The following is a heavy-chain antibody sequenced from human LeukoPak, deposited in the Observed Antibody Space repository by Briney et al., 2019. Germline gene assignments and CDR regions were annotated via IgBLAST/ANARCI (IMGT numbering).Heavy chain of an antibody. D-gene: IGHD1-26*01. CDR1: GGSISSSSYY. J-gene: IGHJ4*02. CDR3: ARRGSEGYSDY. Sequence: SETLSLTCTVSGGSISSSSYYWGWIRQPPGKGLEWIGSIYYSGSTYYNPSLKSRVTISVDTSKNQFSLKLSSVTAADTAVYYCARRGSEGYSDYWGQGTLVTVSS. CDR2: IYYSGST. V-gene: IGHV4-39*01.